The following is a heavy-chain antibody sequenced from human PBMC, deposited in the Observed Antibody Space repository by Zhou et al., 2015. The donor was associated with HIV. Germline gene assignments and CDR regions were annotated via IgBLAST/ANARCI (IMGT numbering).Heavy chain of an antibody. D-gene: IGHD1-26*01. CDR2: IIPILGIA. J-gene: IGHJ6*02. CDR1: GGTFSSYT. CDR3: ARVSPATGYGMDV. V-gene: IGHV1-69*02. Sequence: QVQLVQSGAEVKKPGSSVKVSCKASGGTFSSYTISWVRQAPGQGLEWMGRIIPILGIANYAQKFQGRVTITADKSTSTAYMELSSLRSEDTAVYYCARVSPATGYGMDVWGQGTTVTVSS.